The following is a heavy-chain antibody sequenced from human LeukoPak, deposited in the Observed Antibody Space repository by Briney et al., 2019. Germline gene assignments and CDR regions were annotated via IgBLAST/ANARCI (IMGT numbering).Heavy chain of an antibody. CDR3: ARTPLWTDAFDI. V-gene: IGHV3-53*01. J-gene: IGHJ3*02. CDR2: IYSGGST. D-gene: IGHD2-21*01. Sequence: GGSPRLSCAASGFTVSSNYMSWVRQAPGKGLEWVSVIYSGGSTYYADSVKGRFTISRDNSKNTLYLQMNSLRAEDTAVYYCARTPLWTDAFDIWGQGTMVTVSS. CDR1: GFTVSSNY.